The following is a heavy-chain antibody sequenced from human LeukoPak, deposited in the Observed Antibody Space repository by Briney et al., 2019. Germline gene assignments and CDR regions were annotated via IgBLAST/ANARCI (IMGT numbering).Heavy chain of an antibody. CDR2: IYTSGST. V-gene: IGHV4-4*07. CDR1: GGSISSYY. CDR3: ARSLYSSGSFDY. J-gene: IGHJ4*02. D-gene: IGHD6-19*01. Sequence: SETLSLTCTVSGGSISSYYWSWIRQPAGKGLEWIGRIYTSGSTNYNPSLKSRFTMSVDTSKNQFSLKLSSVTAADTAVYYCARSLYSSGSFDYWGQGNLVTVSS.